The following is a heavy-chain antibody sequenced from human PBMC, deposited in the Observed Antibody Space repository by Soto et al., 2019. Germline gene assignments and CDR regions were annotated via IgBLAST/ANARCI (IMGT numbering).Heavy chain of an antibody. Sequence: AESLKISCNGSGYSFTSYWIGWVRQMPGKGLEWMGIIYPGDSDTRYSPSFQGQVTISADKSISTAYLQWSSLKASDTAMYYCARHIKYSSSWYVGYFDYWGQGTLVTVS. V-gene: IGHV5-51*01. CDR1: GYSFTSYW. J-gene: IGHJ4*02. CDR3: ARHIKYSSSWYVGYFDY. CDR2: IYPGDSDT. D-gene: IGHD6-13*01.